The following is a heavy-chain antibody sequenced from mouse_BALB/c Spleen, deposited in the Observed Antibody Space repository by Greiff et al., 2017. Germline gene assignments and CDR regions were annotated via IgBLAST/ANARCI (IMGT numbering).Heavy chain of an antibody. CDR3: ASLYYYGSSLDY. D-gene: IGHD1-1*01. J-gene: IGHJ2*01. Sequence: VQLQQPGAELVKPGASVKLSCKASGYTFTSYWMHWVKQRPGQGLEWIGEINPSNGRTNYNEKFKSKATLTVDKSSSTAYMQLSSLTSEDSAVYYCASLYYYGSSLDYWGQGTTLTVSS. V-gene: IGHV1S81*02. CDR2: INPSNGRT. CDR1: GYTFTSYW.